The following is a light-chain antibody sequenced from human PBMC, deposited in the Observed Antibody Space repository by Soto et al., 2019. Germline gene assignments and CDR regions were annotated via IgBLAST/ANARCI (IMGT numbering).Light chain of an antibody. CDR2: LNSDGSH. CDR3: QTWGTGIVV. V-gene: IGLV4-69*01. J-gene: IGLJ3*02. Sequence: QAVVTQSPSASASLGASVKVTCTLSSGHSNYAIAWHQQQPEKGPRYLMRLNSDGSHNKGDGIPDRFSGSSSGAERYLIISSLQSEDEADYYCQTWGTGIVVFGGGTKVTVL. CDR1: SGHSNYA.